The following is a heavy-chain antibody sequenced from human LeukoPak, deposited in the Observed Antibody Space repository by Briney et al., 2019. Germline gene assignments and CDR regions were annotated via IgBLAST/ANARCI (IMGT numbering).Heavy chain of an antibody. Sequence: PSETLSLTCTVSNGSMTSDSYYWAWVRQPPGKGLEWIGTIFYSGKTYYSASLKSRVTVSLNTSKKNFSLRLSSVTAADTAVYYCARLWIVATWFDAWGQGALVTVSS. J-gene: IGHJ5*02. CDR1: NGSMTSDSYY. CDR3: ARLWIVATWFDA. D-gene: IGHD2-2*03. CDR2: IFYSGKT. V-gene: IGHV4-39*02.